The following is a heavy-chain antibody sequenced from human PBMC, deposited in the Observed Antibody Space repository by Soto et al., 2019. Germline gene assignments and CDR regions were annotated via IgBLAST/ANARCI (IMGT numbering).Heavy chain of an antibody. D-gene: IGHD2-2*01. Sequence: PVGSLRLSCVASGFTFSSNAMGWVRQAPGKGLGWVSSISGRGGDSTYYADSVKGRFTISRDNSKNTLYLQMNSLRAEDTAIYYCLKYCSSTSCYSYYAMDVWGQGTTVTVSS. V-gene: IGHV3-23*01. CDR1: GFTFSSNA. J-gene: IGHJ6*02. CDR2: ISGRGGDST. CDR3: LKYCSSTSCYSYYAMDV.